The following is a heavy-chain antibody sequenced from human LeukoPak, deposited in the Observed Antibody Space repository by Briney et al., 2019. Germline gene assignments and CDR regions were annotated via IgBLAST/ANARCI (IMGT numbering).Heavy chain of an antibody. V-gene: IGHV4-30-2*01. D-gene: IGHD3-22*01. CDR1: GGSISSGYYS. J-gene: IGHJ4*02. CDR2: ISHSGGT. Sequence: SETLSLTCAVSGGSISSGYYSWSWIRQPPGKGLEWIGYISHSGGTYYNPSLKSRVTISVDRSKNQFSLKLSSVTAADTAVYYCARGSDSYSSGYYRRRQIDYWGQGTLVTVSS. CDR3: ARGSDSYSSGYYRRRQIDY.